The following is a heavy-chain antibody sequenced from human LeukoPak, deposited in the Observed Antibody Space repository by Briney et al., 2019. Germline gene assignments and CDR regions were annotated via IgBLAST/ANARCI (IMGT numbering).Heavy chain of an antibody. D-gene: IGHD1-1*01. Sequence: PSETLSLTCTVSGGSISSYYWSWIRQPPGKGLEYIGYIHFSGSTNYNPSLRSRVTISRDTSKNQFSLKLTSVTAADTAVYYCASLYRAAFDIWGQGTMVTVSS. J-gene: IGHJ3*02. V-gene: IGHV4-59*01. CDR3: ASLYRAAFDI. CDR2: IHFSGST. CDR1: GGSISSYY.